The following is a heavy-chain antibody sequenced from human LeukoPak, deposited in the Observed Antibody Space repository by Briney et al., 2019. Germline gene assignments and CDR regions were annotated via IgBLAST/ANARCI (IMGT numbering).Heavy chain of an antibody. CDR1: GYTFTSYA. D-gene: IGHD5-12*01. CDR2: INTNTGNP. V-gene: IGHV7-4-1*02. Sequence: ASVKVSCKASGYTFTSYAMNWVRQAPGQGLEWMGWINTNTGNPTYAQGFTGRFVFSLDTSVSTAYLQISSLKAEDTAVYYCAREIFRYSGYDSRYYYYMDVWGKGTTVTVSS. J-gene: IGHJ6*03. CDR3: AREIFRYSGYDSRYYYYMDV.